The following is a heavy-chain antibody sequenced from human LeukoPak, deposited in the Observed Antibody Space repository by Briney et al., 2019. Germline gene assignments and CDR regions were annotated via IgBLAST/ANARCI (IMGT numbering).Heavy chain of an antibody. J-gene: IGHJ4*02. V-gene: IGHV3-7*01. Sequence: YPGGSLRLSCAASGFTFSSYAMSWVRQAPGKGLEWVGNIKQDGSERNYVDSVKGRFTISRDNAKKSLYLQINSLRAEDTAVYYCARDWGAYYHFFDYWGQGTLVTVSS. D-gene: IGHD3-22*01. CDR3: ARDWGAYYHFFDY. CDR2: IKQDGSER. CDR1: GFTFSSYA.